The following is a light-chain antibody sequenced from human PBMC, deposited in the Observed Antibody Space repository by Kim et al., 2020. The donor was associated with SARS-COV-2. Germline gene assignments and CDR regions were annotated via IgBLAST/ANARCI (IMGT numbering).Light chain of an antibody. CDR1: SLRRFY. CDR3: NSRDSSGNSYV. J-gene: IGLJ1*01. CDR2: GKD. V-gene: IGLV3-19*01. Sequence: SSELTQDPAVSVALGQTVRFTCQGDSLRRFYASWYQLKPGQAPVFVLYGKDNRPSGIPDRFSGSSSGNTASMTITGAQAEDEADYYCNSRDSSGNSYVFGTGTKVTVL.